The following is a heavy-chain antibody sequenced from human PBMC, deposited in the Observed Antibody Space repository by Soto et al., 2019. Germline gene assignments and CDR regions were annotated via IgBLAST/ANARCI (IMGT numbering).Heavy chain of an antibody. Sequence: ASVKVSCKASGGTFSSYTISWVRQAPGQGLEWMGRIIPILGIANYAQKFQGRVTITADKSTSTAYMELSSLRSEDTAVYYCAREVRDTPYGDYVESYFQHWGQGTLVTVSS. D-gene: IGHD4-17*01. CDR1: GGTFSSYT. CDR2: IIPILGIA. V-gene: IGHV1-69*04. CDR3: AREVRDTPYGDYVESYFQH. J-gene: IGHJ1*01.